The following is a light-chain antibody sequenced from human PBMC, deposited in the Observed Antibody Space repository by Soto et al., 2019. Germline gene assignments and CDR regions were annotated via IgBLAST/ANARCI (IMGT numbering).Light chain of an antibody. CDR2: GAS. Sequence: DIQMTQSPSSLSASVGDGVTITCRASQSISSYVSWYQQKVGEPPRLLIFGASNLQSGVPSRFSGSGSGTEFTLIISSLQPDDFATYYCQQYNSYSWTFGQGTKVDIK. CDR3: QQYNSYSWT. J-gene: IGKJ1*01. V-gene: IGKV1-5*01. CDR1: QSISSY.